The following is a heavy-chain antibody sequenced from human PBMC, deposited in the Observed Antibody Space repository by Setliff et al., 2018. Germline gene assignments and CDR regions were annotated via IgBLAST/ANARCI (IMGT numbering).Heavy chain of an antibody. CDR1: GYTFSSHG. CDR3: ARVSLPAAIVRFDS. D-gene: IGHD2-2*01. J-gene: IGHJ4*02. Sequence: GASVKVSCKGSGYTFSSHGYTWVRQAPGQALEWMGWISAYNGNTNYAQKLQGRVTMTTDTSTSTAYMELRSLRSDDTAIYYCARVSLPAAIVRFDSWGQGTLVTVS. CDR2: ISAYNGNT. V-gene: IGHV1-18*04.